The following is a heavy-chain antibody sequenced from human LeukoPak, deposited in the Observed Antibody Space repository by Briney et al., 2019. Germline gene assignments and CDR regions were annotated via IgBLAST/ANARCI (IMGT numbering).Heavy chain of an antibody. CDR3: ARRVHILDSSGWYGRDYYYYMDV. D-gene: IGHD6-19*01. CDR1: SYSFSIAYY. Sequence: PSETLSLTCTVSSYSFSIAYYWGWIRQPPGKGLEWIGSISHSGSTYYNPSLKSRVTISVDTSKNQFSLKLNSVTAADTAVYYCARRVHILDSSGWYGRDYYYYMDVWGKGTTVTISS. V-gene: IGHV4-38-2*02. CDR2: ISHSGST. J-gene: IGHJ6*03.